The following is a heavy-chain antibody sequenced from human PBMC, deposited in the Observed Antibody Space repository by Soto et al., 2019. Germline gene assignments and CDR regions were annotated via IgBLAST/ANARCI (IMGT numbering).Heavy chain of an antibody. J-gene: IGHJ4*02. V-gene: IGHV4-61*01. CDR3: ARDSSYGDYFDY. CDR1: GGSVSSGSYY. Sequence: SETLSLTCTVSGGSVSSGSYYCSWIRQPPGKGLEWIGYIYYSGSTNYNPSLKSRVTISVDTSKNQFSLKVSSVTAADTAVYYCARDSSYGDYFDYWGQGTLVTVSS. D-gene: IGHD4-17*01. CDR2: IYYSGST.